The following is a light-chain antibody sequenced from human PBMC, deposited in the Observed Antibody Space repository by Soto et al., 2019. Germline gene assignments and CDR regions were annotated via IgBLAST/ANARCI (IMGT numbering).Light chain of an antibody. V-gene: IGLV2-14*01. Sequence: QSVLTQPASVSGSPGQSITISCTGTRSDVGGYNYVSWYQQHPGKAPKLMIYDVTNRPSGVSNRFSGSKSGNTASLTISGLQTEDEADYYCSSYTTSGTLVFGGGTKVTVL. CDR1: RSDVGGYNY. CDR2: DVT. CDR3: SSYTTSGTLV. J-gene: IGLJ3*02.